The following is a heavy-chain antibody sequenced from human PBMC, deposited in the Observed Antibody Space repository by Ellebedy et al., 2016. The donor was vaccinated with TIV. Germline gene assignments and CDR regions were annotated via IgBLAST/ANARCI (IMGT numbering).Heavy chain of an antibody. Sequence: SVKVSXKASRGTFSSYAISWVRQAPGQGLEWMGGIIPIFGTANYAQKFQGRVTITADESTSTAYMELSGLRSEDTAVYYCARGHASGQYYYYGMDVWGQGTTVTVSS. CDR2: IIPIFGTA. D-gene: IGHD3-3*01. J-gene: IGHJ6*02. CDR1: RGTFSSYA. CDR3: ARGHASGQYYYYGMDV. V-gene: IGHV1-69*13.